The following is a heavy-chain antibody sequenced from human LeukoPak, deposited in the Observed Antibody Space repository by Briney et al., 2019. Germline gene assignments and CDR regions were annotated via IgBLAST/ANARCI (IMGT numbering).Heavy chain of an antibody. CDR3: ARDRVSDYYGSESLHGMDV. J-gene: IGHJ6*02. CDR2: ISYDGSNK. D-gene: IGHD3-10*01. CDR1: GFTFSSYA. V-gene: IGHV3-30-3*01. Sequence: GGSLRLSCAASGFTFSSYAMHWVRQAPGKGLEWVAVISYDGSNKYYADSVKGRFTISRDNSKNTLYLQMNSLRAEDTAVYYCARDRVSDYYGSESLHGMDVWGQGTTVTVSS.